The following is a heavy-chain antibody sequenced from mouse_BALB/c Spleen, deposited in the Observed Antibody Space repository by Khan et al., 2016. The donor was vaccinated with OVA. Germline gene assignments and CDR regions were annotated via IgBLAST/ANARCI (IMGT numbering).Heavy chain of an antibody. CDR3: ARGYDFFAY. CDR1: GYSFTGYY. CDR2: INPNTGNP. V-gene: IGHV1-26*01. J-gene: IGHJ3*01. Sequence: EVQLQQSGPDLVKPGASVKMSCKASGYSFTGYYMNWVKQSHGKSLECIGRINPNTGNPNYNQKFKGKAIFIVDTSSSTAYMDLRSLTSEDSAVYYCARGYDFFAYWGQGTLVTVSA. D-gene: IGHD2-14*01.